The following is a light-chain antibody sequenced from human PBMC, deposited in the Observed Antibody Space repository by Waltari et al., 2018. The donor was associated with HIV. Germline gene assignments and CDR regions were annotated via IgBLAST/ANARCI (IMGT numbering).Light chain of an antibody. Sequence: QSVLTQAPSVSRPPGQRVIMSCSGSASNIGNTFVSWFQQVSGRAPRLVIYRSDQRPSGVPERISAAKAGSSATLAITGLQSGDEAVYFCASWDDNLSHWVFGGGTKVTV. CDR3: ASWDDNLSHWV. CDR1: ASNIGNTF. CDR2: RSD. J-gene: IGLJ3*02. V-gene: IGLV1-47*01.